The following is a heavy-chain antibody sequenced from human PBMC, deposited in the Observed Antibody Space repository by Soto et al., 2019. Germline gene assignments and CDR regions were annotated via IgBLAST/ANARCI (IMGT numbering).Heavy chain of an antibody. CDR3: ARLYGDYYSYDYYYYYMDV. CDR1: GGSISSYY. CDR2: IDYSGST. J-gene: IGHJ6*03. V-gene: IGHV4-59*08. D-gene: IGHD4-17*01. Sequence: QVQLQESGPGLVKPSETLSLTCTVSGGSISSYYWSWIRQPPGKGLEWIGYIDYSGSTNYNPSLKSRVTISVDTAKNQFSLKLSSVTAADTAAYYCARLYGDYYSYDYYYYYMDVWGKGTTVTVSS.